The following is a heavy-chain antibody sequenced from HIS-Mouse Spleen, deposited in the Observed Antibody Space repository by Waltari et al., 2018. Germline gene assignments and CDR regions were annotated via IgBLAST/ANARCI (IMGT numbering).Heavy chain of an antibody. CDR3: AKDWREYYYDSSGYYPFDY. J-gene: IGHJ4*02. D-gene: IGHD3-22*01. Sequence: EVQLLESGGGLVQPGGSLRLSCAASGFTFSSYAMSWVRQAPGKGLEWVSAISGSGGSTYYADSVKGRFTISRDNSKSTLYLQMNSLRAEDTAVYYCAKDWREYYYDSSGYYPFDYWGQGTLVTVSS. CDR1: GFTFSSYA. CDR2: ISGSGGST. V-gene: IGHV3-23*01.